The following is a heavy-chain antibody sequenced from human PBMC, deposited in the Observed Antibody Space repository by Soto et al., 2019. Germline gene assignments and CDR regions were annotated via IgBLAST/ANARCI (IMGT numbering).Heavy chain of an antibody. Sequence: SVKVSCKASGGTFSSYTSSWVRQAPGQGLEWMGRIIPILGIANYAQKFQGRVTITADKSTSTAYMELSSLRSEDTAVYYCARSHCGGDCYSNQYYFDYWGQGTLVTVSS. CDR1: GGTFSSYT. CDR2: IIPILGIA. J-gene: IGHJ4*02. CDR3: ARSHCGGDCYSNQYYFDY. V-gene: IGHV1-69*02. D-gene: IGHD2-21*02.